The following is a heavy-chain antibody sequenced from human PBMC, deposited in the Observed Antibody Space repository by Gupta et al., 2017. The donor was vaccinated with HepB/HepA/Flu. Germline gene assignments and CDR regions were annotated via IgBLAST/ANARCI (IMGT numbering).Heavy chain of an antibody. J-gene: IGHJ6*03. CDR3: ARGGLSGGYYYYMDV. V-gene: IGHV4-34*01. Sequence: STNYNPSLKSRVTISVDTSKNQFSLKLSSVTAADTAVYYCARGGLSGGYYYYMDVWGKGTTVTVSS. D-gene: IGHD3-16*01. CDR2: ST.